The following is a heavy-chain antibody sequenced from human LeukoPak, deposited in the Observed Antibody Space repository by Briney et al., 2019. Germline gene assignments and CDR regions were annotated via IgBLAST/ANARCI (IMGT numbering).Heavy chain of an antibody. Sequence: GGSLRLSCAASGFTFSRYGMHWIRQAPGKGLEWVAVIWYDGSNTYHAESVKGRFTISRDNFKDTLYLQMNSLRAEDTAIYYCATYDLDVWGQGTTVTVSS. CDR3: ATYDLDV. D-gene: IGHD3-16*01. CDR2: IWYDGSNT. CDR1: GFTFSRYG. V-gene: IGHV3-33*01. J-gene: IGHJ6*02.